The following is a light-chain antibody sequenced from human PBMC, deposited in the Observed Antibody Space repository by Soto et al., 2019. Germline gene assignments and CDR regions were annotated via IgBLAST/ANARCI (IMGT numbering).Light chain of an antibody. CDR3: MQGLQTFYP. Sequence: DIVMTQSPLSLPVTPGEPASISCRSSQSLLHSNGYTYLDWYLQRPGQSPQLLIYLGFNRASGVPDRFSGSGSGTDFTLKISRVEAEDVGVYYCMQGLQTFYPFGQGTKLEIK. CDR2: LGF. CDR1: QSLLHSNGYTY. J-gene: IGKJ2*01. V-gene: IGKV2-28*01.